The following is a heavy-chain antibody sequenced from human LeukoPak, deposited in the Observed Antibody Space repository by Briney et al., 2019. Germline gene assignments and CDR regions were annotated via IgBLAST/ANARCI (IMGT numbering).Heavy chain of an antibody. Sequence: SETLSLTCAVSGYSISSGYYWGWIRQPPGKGLEWIGSIYHNGNTYYNPSLKSRVTISVDTSKTQFSLKLSSVTAADTAVYYCAKQSGSSPYYFDYWGQGTLVTVSS. CDR3: AKQSGSSPYYFDY. D-gene: IGHD6-6*01. CDR2: IYHNGNT. J-gene: IGHJ4*02. CDR1: GYSISSGYY. V-gene: IGHV4-38-2*01.